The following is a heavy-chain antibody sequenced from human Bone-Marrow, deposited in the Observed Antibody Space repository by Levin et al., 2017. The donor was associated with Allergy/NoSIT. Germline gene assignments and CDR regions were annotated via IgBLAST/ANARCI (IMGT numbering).Heavy chain of an antibody. D-gene: IGHD5-12*01. CDR3: ARPAGALSIVATIKGRGRRAENWYFDR. J-gene: IGHJ2*01. CDR1: GGSFSGYY. Sequence: PSETLSLTCAVYGGSFSGYYWSWVRQPPGKGLEWIGEINHSGSTNYNPSLKSRVTISVDTSKNQFSLQLSSVTAADTAVYYCARPAGALSIVATIKGRGRRAENWYFDRWGRGTLVTVSS. V-gene: IGHV4-34*01. CDR2: INHSGST.